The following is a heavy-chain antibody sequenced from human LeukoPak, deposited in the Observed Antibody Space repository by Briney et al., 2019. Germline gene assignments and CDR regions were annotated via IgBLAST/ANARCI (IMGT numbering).Heavy chain of an antibody. J-gene: IGHJ4*02. CDR2: IDGSGVST. D-gene: IGHD2-8*01. V-gene: IGHV3-23*01. CDR3: AKRRGDCSNGQGCGDS. Sequence: GGTLRLSCAAAGFTFSTYGMTWVRQAPRKGLEWVSAIDGSGVSTYYTDSVKGRFTISRDNSKNTLYLQMNSLRAEDTAVYYCAKRRGDCSNGQGCGDSWGQGTLVTVSS. CDR1: GFTFSTYG.